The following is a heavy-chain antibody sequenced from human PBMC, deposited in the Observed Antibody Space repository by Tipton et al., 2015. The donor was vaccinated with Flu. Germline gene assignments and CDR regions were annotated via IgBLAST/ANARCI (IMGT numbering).Heavy chain of an antibody. V-gene: IGHV4-61*09. CDR2: IYTSGST. Sequence: TLSLTCTVSGGSISSSSYYWTWIRQPAGKGLEWIGQIYTSGSTKYNPSLKSRVTMSLDTSKNHFSLKLSSVTAADTAMYYCARDYGDLNWFDPWGQGTLDTVSS. CDR1: GGSISSSSYY. D-gene: IGHD4-17*01. CDR3: ARDYGDLNWFDP. J-gene: IGHJ5*02.